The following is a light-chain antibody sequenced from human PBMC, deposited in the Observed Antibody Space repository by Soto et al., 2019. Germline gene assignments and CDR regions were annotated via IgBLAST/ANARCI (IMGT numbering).Light chain of an antibody. CDR3: SSYTSFKTLV. CDR2: DVT. V-gene: IGLV2-14*01. CDR1: SSDVGGYKY. J-gene: IGLJ1*01. Sequence: QSALTQPASVSESPGQSITISCTGSSSDVGGYKYVSWYQQHPGKAPKLLIYDVTNRPSGVSNRFSGSKSGYTASPTISGLQSEDEADYYCSSYTSFKTLVFGTGTKVTVL.